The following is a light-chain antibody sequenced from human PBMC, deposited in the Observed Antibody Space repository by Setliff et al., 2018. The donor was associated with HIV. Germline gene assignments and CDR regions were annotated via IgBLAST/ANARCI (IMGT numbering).Light chain of an antibody. CDR3: GSNAGINTFV. CDR2: DVI. V-gene: IGLV2-11*01. Sequence: QSALTQPRSVSGSPGQSVTISCTGTTRDVGGYNFVSWYQQHPGKAPKLMIYDVIQRPSGVPDRFSGSKSGNTASLTFSGLQAEAEADYYCGSNAGINTFVFGPGPKGTV. CDR1: TRDVGGYNF. J-gene: IGLJ1*01.